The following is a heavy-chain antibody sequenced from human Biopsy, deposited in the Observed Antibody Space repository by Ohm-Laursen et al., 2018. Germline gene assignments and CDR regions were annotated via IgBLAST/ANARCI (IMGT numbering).Heavy chain of an antibody. D-gene: IGHD3-22*01. CDR1: GYTLVELS. Sequence: ATVKISCKPSGYTLVELSMHWVRQAPGKGLEWMGMSDPEDGQTIYAQNFQGRLTMTDDTSTDTAYMELSSLRSDDTAVYFCATDMGGREIPNYYAFDLWGQGTKVTVSS. J-gene: IGHJ3*01. V-gene: IGHV1-24*01. CDR3: ATDMGGREIPNYYAFDL. CDR2: SDPEDGQT.